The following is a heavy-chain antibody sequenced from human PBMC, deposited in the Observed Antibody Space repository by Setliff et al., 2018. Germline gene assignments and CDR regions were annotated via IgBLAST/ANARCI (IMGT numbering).Heavy chain of an antibody. J-gene: IGHJ3*02. Sequence: SETLSLTCNVSGGSVSSTSHYWGWIRQPPGKGMEWIGSVYYSGYTYYNPSLQSRVTISVDMSKNQFSMKLTSVTAADTAVYYCARGRMRGSCSGPSCTYDPFGIWGQGTPVTVSS. CDR2: VYYSGYT. CDR3: ARGRMRGSCSGPSCTYDPFGI. V-gene: IGHV4-39*07. CDR1: GGSVSSTSHY. D-gene: IGHD2-2*01.